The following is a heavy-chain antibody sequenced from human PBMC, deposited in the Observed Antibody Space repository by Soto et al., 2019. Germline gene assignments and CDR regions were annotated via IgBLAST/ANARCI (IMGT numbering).Heavy chain of an antibody. V-gene: IGHV3-48*01. CDR3: ARVGLKFLLGGEFFQV. CDR2: ISSNSDTV. J-gene: IGHJ1*01. D-gene: IGHD3-16*01. CDR1: GFTLSSYS. Sequence: DVYLVESGGGLVQPGGSLRLSCTASGFTLSSYSMNWVRQAPGKGPEWVSHISSNSDTVDYADSVKGRFTISRDNARNSLSLQMNSLRAEDTAVYYCARVGLKFLLGGEFFQVWGQGTLDTVSS.